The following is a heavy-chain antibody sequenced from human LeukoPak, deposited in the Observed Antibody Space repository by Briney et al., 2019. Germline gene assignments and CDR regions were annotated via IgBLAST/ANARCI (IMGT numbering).Heavy chain of an antibody. CDR3: ARAGVGATLHNDY. V-gene: IGHV1-69*04. CDR2: IIPILGVA. D-gene: IGHD1-26*01. Sequence: SVKVSCKASGGTFSSYAISWVRQAPGQGLEWMGRIIPILGVANYAQKFQGRVTITADKSTSTAYMELSSLKSEDTAVYYCARAGVGATLHNDYWGQGTLVTVSS. J-gene: IGHJ4*02. CDR1: GGTFSSYA.